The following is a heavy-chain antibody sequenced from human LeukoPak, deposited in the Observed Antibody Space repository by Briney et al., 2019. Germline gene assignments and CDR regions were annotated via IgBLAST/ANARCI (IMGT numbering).Heavy chain of an antibody. V-gene: IGHV3-66*01. CDR1: GSPFRPIF. J-gene: IGHJ2*01. CDR2: VYSGGTI. Sequence: GGSLRLPCAASGSPFRPIFMSWARQAPGRGREGVPVVYSGGTISYADSVKGRFTISRDNSKNTLYLQMNSLRAEDTAVYYCARDPHNSGSGRYFDLWGRGTLVTVSS. CDR3: ARDPHNSGSGRYFDL. D-gene: IGHD3-10*01.